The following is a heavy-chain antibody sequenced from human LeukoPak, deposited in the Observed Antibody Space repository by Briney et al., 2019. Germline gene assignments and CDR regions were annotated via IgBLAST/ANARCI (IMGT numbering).Heavy chain of an antibody. CDR2: ILPIFGTA. V-gene: IGHV1-69*05. Sequence: ASAKVSCKASGYTSTSYAMHWVRQAPGQRLEWMGRILPIFGTAHYAQKLQGRVTITTDESTSTAYRELSSLRSEDTAVYYCAMYYYYDSSGYFNYYYMDVWGKGTTVTVSS. CDR3: AMYYYYDSSGYFNYYYMDV. CDR1: GYTSTSYA. D-gene: IGHD3-22*01. J-gene: IGHJ6*03.